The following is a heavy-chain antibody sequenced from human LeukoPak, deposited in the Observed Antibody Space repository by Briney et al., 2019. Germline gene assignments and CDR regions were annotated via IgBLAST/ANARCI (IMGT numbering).Heavy chain of an antibody. D-gene: IGHD6-13*01. CDR3: ARVAEAAAFDS. CDR2: ISSSSSYI. Sequence: GGSLRLSCAASGFTFSSYSMNWVRQAPGEGLEWVSSISSSSSYIYYADSVKGRFTISRDNAKNSLYLQMTSLRAEDTAVYYCARVAEAAAFDSWGQGTLVTVSS. J-gene: IGHJ4*02. CDR1: GFTFSSYS. V-gene: IGHV3-21*01.